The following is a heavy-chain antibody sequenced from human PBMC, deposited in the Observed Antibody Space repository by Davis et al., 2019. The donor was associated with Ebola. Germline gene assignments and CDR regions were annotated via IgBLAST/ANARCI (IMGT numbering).Heavy chain of an antibody. V-gene: IGHV3-7*03. CDR2: IKEDGSDT. Sequence: GVLKISCAASGFTFSDYWMTWVRQAPGKGLEWVANIKEDGSDTNYVDSVKGRFTISKDNARNSLYLQMNSLRAEDTALYYCARDNSRKFDYWGRGTLVTVSS. D-gene: IGHD5-18*01. CDR1: GFTFSDYW. CDR3: ARDNSRKFDY. J-gene: IGHJ4*02.